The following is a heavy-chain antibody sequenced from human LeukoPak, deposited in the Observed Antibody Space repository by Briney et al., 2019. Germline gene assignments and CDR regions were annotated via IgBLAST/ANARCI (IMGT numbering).Heavy chain of an antibody. Sequence: PGGSLRLSFAASGFPFSSYEMNWVRQAPGKGLEWVSFISRSGTTIYYSDSVKGRFTMSRDNAKNSLYLQVNSLRAEDTAVYYCARVNIAVAGSYFDYWGQGTLVTVSS. CDR2: ISRSGTTI. D-gene: IGHD6-19*01. V-gene: IGHV3-48*03. CDR3: ARVNIAVAGSYFDY. J-gene: IGHJ4*02. CDR1: GFPFSSYE.